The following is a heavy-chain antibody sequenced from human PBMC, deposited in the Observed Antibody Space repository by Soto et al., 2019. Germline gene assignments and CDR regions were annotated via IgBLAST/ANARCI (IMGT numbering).Heavy chain of an antibody. CDR1: GGTFSSYA. Sequence: QVQLVQSGAEVKKPGSSVKVSCKASGGTFSSYAISWVRQAPGQGLEWMGGIIPIFGTANYAQKFQGRVTITADESTSTAYMELSSLRSGDTAVYYCARDRGYCSGGSCYPPVWFDPWVQGTLVTVSS. CDR3: ARDRGYCSGGSCYPPVWFDP. V-gene: IGHV1-69*01. CDR2: IIPIFGTA. D-gene: IGHD2-15*01. J-gene: IGHJ5*02.